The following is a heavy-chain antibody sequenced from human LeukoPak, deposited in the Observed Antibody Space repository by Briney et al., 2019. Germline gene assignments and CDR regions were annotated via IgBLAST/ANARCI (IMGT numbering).Heavy chain of an antibody. D-gene: IGHD6-6*01. Sequence: GASVKVSCKASGYSFTTYGVSWVRQAPGQGLEWMGWISAYNGNTKYAQKFQGRVTMTTDTSTSTAYLELRSLRSDDTAVYYCARDSVAVRPGWFDPWGQGTLVTVSS. J-gene: IGHJ5*02. V-gene: IGHV1-18*01. CDR2: ISAYNGNT. CDR1: GYSFTTYG. CDR3: ARDSVAVRPGWFDP.